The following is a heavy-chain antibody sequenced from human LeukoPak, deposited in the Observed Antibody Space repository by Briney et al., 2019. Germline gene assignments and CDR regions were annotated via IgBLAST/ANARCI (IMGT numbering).Heavy chain of an antibody. V-gene: IGHV1-2*02. CDR2: VNPNSGDT. J-gene: IGHJ5*01. Sequence: ASVKVSCKASGYTFTGYYLHWVRQAPGQGLEWMGCVNPNSGDTYYAQKFQGSVTMTRDTSISTVYMELSRLRSDDTAVYYCARASGSYWWFDSWGQGTLVTVSS. CDR3: ARASGSYWWFDS. CDR1: GYTFTGYY. D-gene: IGHD1-26*01.